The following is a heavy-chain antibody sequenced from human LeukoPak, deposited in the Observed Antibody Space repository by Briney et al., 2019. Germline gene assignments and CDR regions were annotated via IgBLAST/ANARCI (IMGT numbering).Heavy chain of an antibody. J-gene: IGHJ1*01. CDR3: TTPAAGPRAEYSQY. Sequence: GGSLRLSCAASGFTFRSYSMNWVRQAPGKGLEWVSSISPDARFIYYADSLTGRFTVSRDNTKNSLYLQMSSLAVEDTAVYYCTTPAAGPRAEYSQYWGQGTMVTVSS. CDR2: ISPDARFI. D-gene: IGHD6-13*01. V-gene: IGHV3-21*01. CDR1: GFTFRSYS.